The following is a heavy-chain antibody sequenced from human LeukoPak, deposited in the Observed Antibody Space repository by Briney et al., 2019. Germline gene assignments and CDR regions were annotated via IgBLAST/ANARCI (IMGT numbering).Heavy chain of an antibody. CDR1: GGSISSFF. CDR2: VHSSGST. V-gene: IGHV4-59*01. CDR3: ARLAPGNYDILTGDPKVVFDY. Sequence: SETLSLTCTVSGGSISSFFWIWIRQPPGKGLEWIGYVHSSGSTKYNPSLKSRLIISVDMSKNQFSLKLRSVSVADTAVYYCARLAPGNYDILTGDPKVVFDYWGQGALVTVSS. D-gene: IGHD3-9*01. J-gene: IGHJ4*02.